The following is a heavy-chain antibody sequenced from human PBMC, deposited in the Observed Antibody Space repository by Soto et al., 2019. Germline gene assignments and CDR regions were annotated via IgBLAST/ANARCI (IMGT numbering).Heavy chain of an antibody. Sequence: DVQLVESGGGLVQPGRSLRLSCAASGFTFDDYAMHWVRQAPGKGLEWVSGISWNSGSIGYADSVKGRFTISRDNAKNSLYLQMNSLRAEDTALYYCVKGIWGYCSSGSCYSDYWGQGTLVTVSS. CDR3: VKGIWGYCSSGSCYSDY. J-gene: IGHJ4*02. CDR1: GFTFDDYA. D-gene: IGHD2-15*01. CDR2: ISWNSGSI. V-gene: IGHV3-9*01.